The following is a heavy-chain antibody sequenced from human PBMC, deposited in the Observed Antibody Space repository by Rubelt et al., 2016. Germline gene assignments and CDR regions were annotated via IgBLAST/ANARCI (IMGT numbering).Heavy chain of an antibody. D-gene: IGHD3-22*01. J-gene: IGHJ1*01. Sequence: GPTLVKPTQTLTLTCTFSGFSLSTSGVGVGWIRQPPGKALEWLALIYWDDDKRYSPSLKSRLTITKDTSKNQVVLKMTNMDPVDTATYYCARIYYDSSGYYQEYFQHWGQGTLVTVSS. CDR1: GFSLSTSGVG. CDR3: ARIYYDSSGYYQEYFQH. V-gene: IGHV2-5*02. CDR2: IYWDDDK.